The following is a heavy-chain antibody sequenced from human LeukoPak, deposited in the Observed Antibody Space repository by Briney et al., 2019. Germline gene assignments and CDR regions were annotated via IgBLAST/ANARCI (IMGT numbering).Heavy chain of an antibody. CDR1: EFTFSSYA. Sequence: GGSLRLSCAASEFTFSSYAMQWVRQAPGKGLEWVAVIWYDGSDKYYAGSVKGRFTISRDNSRNTLHLQMNSLRAEDTAVYYCARDSAAGGQLWLTYWGQGTLVTVSS. J-gene: IGHJ4*02. V-gene: IGHV3-33*01. CDR2: IWYDGSDK. CDR3: ARDSAAGGQLWLTY. D-gene: IGHD5-18*01.